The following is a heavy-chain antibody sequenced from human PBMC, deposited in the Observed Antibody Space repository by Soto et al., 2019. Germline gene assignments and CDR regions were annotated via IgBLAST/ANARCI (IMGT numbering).Heavy chain of an antibody. CDR2: IIPILGIA. J-gene: IGHJ4*02. Sequence: LVKLSCKASGGSFSSYTISWGRQAPGQGLEWMGRIIPILGIANYAQKFQGRVTITADKSTSTAYMELSSLRSEDTAVYYCARTVSDCSSTSCHDYWGQGTLVTVSS. D-gene: IGHD2-2*01. CDR3: ARTVSDCSSTSCHDY. CDR1: GGSFSSYT. V-gene: IGHV1-69*02.